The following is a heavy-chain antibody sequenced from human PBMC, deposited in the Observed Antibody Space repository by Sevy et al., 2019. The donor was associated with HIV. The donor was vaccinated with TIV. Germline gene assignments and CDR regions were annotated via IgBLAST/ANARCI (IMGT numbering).Heavy chain of an antibody. CDR2: VSYDGSSK. V-gene: IGHV3-30*03. CDR3: ARGGCGDYYYYGVDV. D-gene: IGHD3-10*01. CDR1: GFTFRNFG. J-gene: IGHJ6*02. Sequence: GGSLRLSCVGSGFTFRNFGVHWLRQAPGKGLEWLSVVSYDGSSKYYVDSVKGRFIVSRDNSKNTLYLQMNSLRTEDTAVYYCARGGCGDYYYYGVDVWGQGTTVTVS.